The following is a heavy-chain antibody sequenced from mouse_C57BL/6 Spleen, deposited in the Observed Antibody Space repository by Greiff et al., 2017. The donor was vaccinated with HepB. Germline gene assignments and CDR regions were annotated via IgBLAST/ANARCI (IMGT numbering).Heavy chain of an antibody. D-gene: IGHD1-1*01. Sequence: VQLQQSGAELVKPGASVKLSCKASGYTFTSYWMHWVKQRPGQGLEWIGMIHPNSGSTNYNEKFKSKATLTVDKSSSTAYMQLSSLTSEDSAVYYCARDITTVVATNFDYWGQGTTLTVSS. CDR2: IHPNSGST. J-gene: IGHJ2*01. V-gene: IGHV1-64*01. CDR1: GYTFTSYW. CDR3: ARDITTVVATNFDY.